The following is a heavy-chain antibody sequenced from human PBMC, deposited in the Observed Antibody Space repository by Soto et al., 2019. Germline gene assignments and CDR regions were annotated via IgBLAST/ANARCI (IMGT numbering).Heavy chain of an antibody. CDR1: GYTFTSYA. J-gene: IGHJ5*02. CDR3: AREDIAATFDP. V-gene: IGHV1-3*05. D-gene: IGHD6-13*01. CDR2: INAGNGNT. Sequence: QVQLVQSGAEEKKPGASVKVSCKTSGYTFTSYAMHWVRQAPGQRLEWMGWINAGNGNTKYSQKFQGRVTITRDTPAITAYMELSSLRSEDTAVYYCAREDIAATFDPWGQGTLVTVSS.